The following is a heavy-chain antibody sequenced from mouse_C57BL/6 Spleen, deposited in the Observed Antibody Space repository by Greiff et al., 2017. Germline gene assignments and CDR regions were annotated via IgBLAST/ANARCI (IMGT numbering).Heavy chain of an antibody. J-gene: IGHJ4*01. CDR3: ARRVYYGSSYGAMDY. CDR1: GYTFTSYW. Sequence: QVQLQQPGAELVMPGASVKLSCKASGYTFTSYWMHWVKQRPGQGLEWIGEIDPSDSYTNYNQKFKGKSTLTVDKSSSTAYMKLSSLTSEDSAVYYCARRVYYGSSYGAMDYWGQGTSVTVSS. D-gene: IGHD1-1*01. CDR2: IDPSDSYT. V-gene: IGHV1-69*01.